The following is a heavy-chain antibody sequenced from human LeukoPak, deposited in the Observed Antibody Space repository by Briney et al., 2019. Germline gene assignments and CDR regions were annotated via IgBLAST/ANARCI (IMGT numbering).Heavy chain of an antibody. D-gene: IGHD1-14*01. V-gene: IGHV3-7*01. CDR3: AKGNLDT. J-gene: IGHJ5*02. CDR2: MTHDGSDG. CDR1: GFTVNYW. Sequence: PGGSLRLSCAASGFTVNYWMSGARQAPGKGVEWGAAMTHDGSDGDYLDSVKGRFTISRDSAKNSIYLQMNSLRFEDPSTYYCAKGNLDTWGPGTLVTVSP.